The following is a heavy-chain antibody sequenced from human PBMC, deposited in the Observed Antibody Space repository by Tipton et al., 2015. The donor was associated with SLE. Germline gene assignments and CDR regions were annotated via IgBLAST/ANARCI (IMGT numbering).Heavy chain of an antibody. D-gene: IGHD6-19*01. Sequence: TLSLTCAVYGGSFSSYYWSWIRQPPGKGLEWIGYIYYSGSTNYNPSLKSRVTISVDTSKNQFSLKLSSVTAADTAVYYCARSSGWYADWFDPWGQGTLVTVSS. CDR1: GGSFSSYY. CDR2: IYYSGST. J-gene: IGHJ5*02. V-gene: IGHV4-59*01. CDR3: ARSSGWYADWFDP.